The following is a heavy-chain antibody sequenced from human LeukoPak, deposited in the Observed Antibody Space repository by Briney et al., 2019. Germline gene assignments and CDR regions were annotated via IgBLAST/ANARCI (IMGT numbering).Heavy chain of an antibody. Sequence: GGSLRLSCAAPGFTLSSYAMSWVRQAPGKGLEWVSLISGNGGSTYYADSVKGQFTISRDNSKNTLYLQMNSLRAEDTAVYYCAKDRLNIAVAGVDYWGQGTLVTVSS. J-gene: IGHJ4*02. CDR3: AKDRLNIAVAGVDY. D-gene: IGHD6-19*01. CDR1: GFTLSSYA. CDR2: ISGNGGST. V-gene: IGHV3-23*01.